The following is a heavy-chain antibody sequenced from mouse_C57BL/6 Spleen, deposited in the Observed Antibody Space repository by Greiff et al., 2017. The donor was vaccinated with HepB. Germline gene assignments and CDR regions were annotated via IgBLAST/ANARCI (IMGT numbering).Heavy chain of an antibody. V-gene: IGHV1-22*01. CDR3: ASSHYDYDGYFDY. CDR2: INPNNGGT. Sequence: EVQLQQSGPELVKPGASVKMSCKASGYTFTDYNMHWVKQSHGKSLEWIGYINPNNGGTSYNQKFKGKATLPVNKSSSTAYMELRSLTSEDSAVYYCASSHYDYDGYFDYWGQGTTLTVSS. J-gene: IGHJ2*01. CDR1: GYTFTDYN. D-gene: IGHD2-4*01.